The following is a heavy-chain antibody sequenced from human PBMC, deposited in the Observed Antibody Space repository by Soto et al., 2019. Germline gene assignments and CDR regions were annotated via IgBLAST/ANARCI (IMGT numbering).Heavy chain of an antibody. V-gene: IGHV4-4*02. D-gene: IGHD3-10*01. Sequence: QVRLQESGPGLVKPSGTLSLTCLVSGGSMSSPNWWSWVRQAPGKGLEWIAEMHHSGATNYNPSLKSRVITSRYKSKNQFSLNLSPGTAADTAVYYCATGSLYYYGSGGMWDSWGRGALVTVSS. CDR3: ATGSLYYYGSGGMWDS. J-gene: IGHJ4*02. CDR1: GGSMSSPNW. CDR2: MHHSGAT.